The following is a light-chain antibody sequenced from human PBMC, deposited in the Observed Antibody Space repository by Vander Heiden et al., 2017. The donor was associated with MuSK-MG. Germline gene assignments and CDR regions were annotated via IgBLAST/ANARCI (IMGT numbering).Light chain of an antibody. CDR1: QSISSW. CDR3: QQDNSYPFT. V-gene: IGKV1-5*01. J-gene: IGKJ3*01. CDR2: DAS. Sequence: DIQMTQSPSTLSASVGDRVTITCRASQSISSWLAWYQQKPGKAPKLLIYDASSLESGVPSRLSGSGSGTEFTLTISSLQPDDFATYYCQQDNSYPFTFGPGTKVDIK.